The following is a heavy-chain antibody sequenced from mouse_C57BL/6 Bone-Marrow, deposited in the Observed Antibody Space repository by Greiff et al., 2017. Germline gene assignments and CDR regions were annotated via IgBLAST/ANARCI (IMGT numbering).Heavy chain of an antibody. V-gene: IGHV1-5*01. J-gene: IGHJ3*01. CDR3: TRGGWLLAWFAY. Sequence: EVMLVESGTVLARPGASVKMSCKTSGYTFTSYWMQWVKQRPGQGLEWIGAIYPGSSDTSYNQKFKGKAKLTAVTAARTANIELSSRTHADYAVFYCTRGGWLLAWFAYWGQGTLVTVSA. CDR1: GYTFTSYW. D-gene: IGHD2-3*01. CDR2: IYPGSSDT.